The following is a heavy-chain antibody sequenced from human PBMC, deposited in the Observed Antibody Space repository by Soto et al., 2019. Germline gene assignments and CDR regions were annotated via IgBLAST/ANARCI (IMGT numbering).Heavy chain of an antibody. CDR1: GGSINSSNYY. J-gene: IGHJ6*02. CDR2: INYSGNT. D-gene: IGHD3-16*01. V-gene: IGHV4-39*07. CDR3: DSLPYGMAV. Sequence: SETLSLTCTVSGGSINSSNYYWGWIRQPPGKGLEWIGSINYSGNTYYNPSLNSRVTILQDTPRNQFSLKLTYVTAADTAVYYCDSLPYGMAVWGQGTTVTAAS.